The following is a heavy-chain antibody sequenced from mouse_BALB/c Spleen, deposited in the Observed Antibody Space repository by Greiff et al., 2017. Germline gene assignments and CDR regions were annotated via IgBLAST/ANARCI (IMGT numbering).Heavy chain of an antibody. CDR3: ARHYYSSSYWYFDV. CDR2: ISSGGSYT. Sequence: EVHLVESGGGLVKPGGSLKLSCAASGFTFSSYAMSWVRQTPEKRLEWVATISSGGSYTYYPDSVKGRFTISRDNAKHTLYLQMSSLRSEDTAMYYCARHYYSSSYWYFDVWGAGTTVTVSS. D-gene: IGHD1-1*01. J-gene: IGHJ1*01. V-gene: IGHV5-9-3*01. CDR1: GFTFSSYA.